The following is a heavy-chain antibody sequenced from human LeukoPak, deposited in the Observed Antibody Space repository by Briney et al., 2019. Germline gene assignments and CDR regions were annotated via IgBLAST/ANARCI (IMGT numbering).Heavy chain of an antibody. CDR1: GFTFSDAW. D-gene: IGHD3-10*01. V-gene: IGHV3-15*01. Sequence: GGSLRLSCAGSGFTFSDAWLNWVRQTPEKGLEWVARIKRQTEGWAKDYAAPVKGRFTISRDNSKNTLYLQINSLAAEDTAVYYCARADTYYYGSGSSWDYWGQGTLVTVSS. CDR3: ARADTYYYGSGSSWDY. CDR2: IKRQTEGWAK. J-gene: IGHJ4*02.